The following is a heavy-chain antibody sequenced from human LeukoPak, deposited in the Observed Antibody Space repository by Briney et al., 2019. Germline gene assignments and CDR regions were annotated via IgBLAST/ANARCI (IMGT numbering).Heavy chain of an antibody. CDR1: GFTFDDYA. CDR3: ARATNGGFDY. CDR2: ILRNSGSI. J-gene: IGHJ4*02. D-gene: IGHD3-10*01. V-gene: IGHV3-9*01. Sequence: GGSLRLSCAASGFTFDDYAMHWVRQAPGKGLEWVSGILRNSGSIGYADSVKGRFTISRDDAKNSLYLQMNSLRTEDTAVYYCARATNGGFDYWGQGTLVTVSS.